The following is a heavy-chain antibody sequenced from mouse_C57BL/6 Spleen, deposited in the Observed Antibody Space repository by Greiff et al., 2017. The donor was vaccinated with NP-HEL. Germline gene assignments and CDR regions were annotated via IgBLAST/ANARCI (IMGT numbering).Heavy chain of an antibody. Sequence: LQESDAELVKPGASVKISCKVSGYTFTDHTIHWMKQRPEQGLEWIGYIYPRDGSTKYNEKFKGKATLTADKSSSTAYMQLNSLTSEDAAVYYYARGDYYGSSWGYYFDYWGQGTTLTVSS. CDR2: IYPRDGST. J-gene: IGHJ2*01. D-gene: IGHD1-1*01. CDR3: ARGDYYGSSWGYYFDY. CDR1: GYTFTDHT. V-gene: IGHV1-78*01.